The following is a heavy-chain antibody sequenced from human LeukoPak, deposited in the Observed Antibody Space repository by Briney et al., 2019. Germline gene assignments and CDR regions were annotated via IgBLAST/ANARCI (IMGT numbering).Heavy chain of an antibody. D-gene: IGHD3-9*01. CDR3: VGYDTLTGWYFDL. J-gene: IGHJ2*01. CDR2: IFYSGST. CDR1: GGSISSYY. Sequence: SETLSLTCSVSGGSISSYYWSWVRQPPGKGLEWIGYIFYSGSTNYNPSLKSRVTISLDASKNQFSLRLRSVTAADTAVYYCVGYDTLTGWYFDLWGRGTLVTVSS. V-gene: IGHV4-59*12.